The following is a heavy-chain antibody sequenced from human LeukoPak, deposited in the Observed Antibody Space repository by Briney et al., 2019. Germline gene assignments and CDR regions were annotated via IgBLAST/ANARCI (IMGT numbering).Heavy chain of an antibody. V-gene: IGHV4-34*01. D-gene: IGHD6-19*01. J-gene: IGHJ4*02. Sequence: SEALSLTSAVYGGSFSGYYWSWIRQPSGKGLEWIGEINHSGSTNYNPSLKGRVTISVDTSKNQFSLKLSSVTAADTAVYYCARGHRSGWYDYWGQGTLVTVSS. CDR3: ARGHRSGWYDY. CDR1: GGSFSGYY. CDR2: INHSGST.